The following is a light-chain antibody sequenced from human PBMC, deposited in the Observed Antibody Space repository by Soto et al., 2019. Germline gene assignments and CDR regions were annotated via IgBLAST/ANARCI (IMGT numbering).Light chain of an antibody. Sequence: QSALTQPASVSGSPGQSITISCTGTSSDVGGYNYVSWYQQHPGKAPKLLIYEVRHRPSGISNRFSGSKSGNTASLTISGRQAEDEADFYCTSYTSSSTYVFGTGTKLTVL. CDR1: SSDVGGYNY. J-gene: IGLJ1*01. V-gene: IGLV2-14*01. CDR2: EVR. CDR3: TSYTSSSTYV.